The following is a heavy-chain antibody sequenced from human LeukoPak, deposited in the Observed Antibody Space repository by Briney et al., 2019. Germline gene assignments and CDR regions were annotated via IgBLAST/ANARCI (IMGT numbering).Heavy chain of an antibody. CDR1: GYTFTRYF. CDR3: ARVSGDYSMPFDY. D-gene: IGHD2/OR15-2a*01. J-gene: IGHJ4*02. V-gene: IGHV1-46*01. CDR2: INPSGGST. Sequence: APVKVSCKASGYTFTRYFMLWVRQAPGHGLEWMGIINPSGGSTTYAQKFQGRVTMTRDMSPSTVYMELSSLRSEDTAVYYCARVSGDYSMPFDYWGQGTLVTVSS.